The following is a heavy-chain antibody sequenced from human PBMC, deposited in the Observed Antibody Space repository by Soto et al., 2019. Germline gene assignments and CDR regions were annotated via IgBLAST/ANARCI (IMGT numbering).Heavy chain of an antibody. CDR1: GDYIHVGGYY. CDR3: ARVGGYYDSSGYFDY. V-gene: IGHV4-31*03. CDR2: IYYTGKT. D-gene: IGHD3-22*01. J-gene: IGHJ4*02. Sequence: SETLSLTCSVSGDYIHVGGYYWTWIRQRPGKGLEWMGYIYYTGKTYYNPSLKSRVTISVDTSKNQFSLKLSSVTAADTAVYYCARVGGYYDSSGYFDYWGQGTLVTVSS.